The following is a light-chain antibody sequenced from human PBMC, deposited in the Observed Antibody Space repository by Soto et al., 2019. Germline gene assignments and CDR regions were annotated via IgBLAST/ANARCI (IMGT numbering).Light chain of an antibody. V-gene: IGLV2-14*01. CDR2: DVT. CDR1: STDVGRYDY. CDR3: LSFTTSDTYV. Sequence: QSALTQPASVSGSPGQSITISCTGTSTDVGRYDYVSWYQQHPGKAPKLMIYDVTSRPSGVSNRFSGSKSGDTASLIISGLPPEDEADYYCLSFTTSDTYVFGTGTKITVL. J-gene: IGLJ1*01.